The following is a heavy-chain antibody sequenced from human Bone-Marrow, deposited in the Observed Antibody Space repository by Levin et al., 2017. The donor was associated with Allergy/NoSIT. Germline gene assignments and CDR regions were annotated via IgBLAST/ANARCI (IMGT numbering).Heavy chain of an antibody. V-gene: IGHV2-70*11. CDR2: VDWDDDK. D-gene: IGHD2-2*01. CDR3: ARRTSWMKGSDS. Sequence: SGPTLVKPTQTLTLTCTFSGFSLTTSGVSVSWIRQPPGKALEWLARVDWDDDKYYNASLKSRLTISKDTSKNQVVLTMTNMDPVDTATYCCARRTSWMKGSDSWGPGTLVAVSS. CDR1: GFSLTTSGVS. J-gene: IGHJ4*02.